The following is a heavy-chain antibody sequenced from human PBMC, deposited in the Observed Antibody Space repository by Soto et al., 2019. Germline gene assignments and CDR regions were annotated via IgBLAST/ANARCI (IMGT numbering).Heavy chain of an antibody. V-gene: IGHV4-4*02. D-gene: IGHD2-2*01. Sequence: PSETLSLTCAVSSGSISSSNWWSWVRQPPGKGLEWIGEIYHSGSTNYNPSLKSRVTISVDKSKNQFSLKLSSVTAADTAVYYCARRAGARYCSSTSCYPSNDAFDIWGQGTMVTVSS. J-gene: IGHJ3*02. CDR2: IYHSGST. CDR1: SGSISSSNW. CDR3: ARRAGARYCSSTSCYPSNDAFDI.